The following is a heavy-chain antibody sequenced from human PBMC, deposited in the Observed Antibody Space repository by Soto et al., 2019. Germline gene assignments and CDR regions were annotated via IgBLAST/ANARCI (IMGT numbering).Heavy chain of an antibody. J-gene: IGHJ6*02. Sequence: GGSLRLSCAASGLTFSSYGIHWVRQAPGKGLEWVAVIWYDGSNKYYADSVKGRFTISRDNSKNTLYLQMNSLRAEDTAVYYCARCKLRYFDWLFLHYYGMDVWGQGTTVTVSS. V-gene: IGHV3-33*01. CDR1: GLTFSSYG. D-gene: IGHD3-9*01. CDR2: IWYDGSNK. CDR3: ARCKLRYFDWLFLHYYGMDV.